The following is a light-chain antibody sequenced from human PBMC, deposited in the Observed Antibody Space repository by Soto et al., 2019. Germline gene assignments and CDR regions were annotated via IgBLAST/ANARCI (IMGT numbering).Light chain of an antibody. CDR2: DAS. Sequence: DIQLTQSPSTLSASVGDRVTIACRASQDIYSWVAWYQQKPGKAPKFLIYDASILQSGVPSRFSGSGSGTXXXLXXISLQPDDFATYYCQRYNSNSRTFGQGTNVDIK. V-gene: IGKV1-5*01. J-gene: IGKJ1*01. CDR1: QDIYSW. CDR3: QRYNSNSRT.